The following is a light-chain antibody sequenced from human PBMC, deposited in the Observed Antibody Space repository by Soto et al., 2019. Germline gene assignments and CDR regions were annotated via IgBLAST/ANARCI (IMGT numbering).Light chain of an antibody. CDR1: QSINKY. CDR3: QQSYDSPLT. J-gene: IGKJ4*01. V-gene: IGKV1-39*01. Sequence: DIQMTQSPSSLSASVGDRVTITCRASQSINKYLNWYRQKPGKAPELLIYAASSLQNGVPSTFSGSGSGTDFTLTISSLQPEDFADYYCQQSYDSPLTFGGGTKVEIK. CDR2: AAS.